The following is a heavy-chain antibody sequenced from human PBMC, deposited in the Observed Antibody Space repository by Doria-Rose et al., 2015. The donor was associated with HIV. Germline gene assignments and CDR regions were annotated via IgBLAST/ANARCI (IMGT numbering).Heavy chain of an antibody. J-gene: IGHJ3*02. CDR2: IYYSGST. CDR3: ARNEYSSSRYAFDI. V-gene: IGHV4-59*01. D-gene: IGHD6-6*01. Sequence: WIGYIYYSGSTNYNPSLKSRVTISVDTSKNQFSLKLSSVTAADTAVYYCARNEYSSSRYAFDIWGQGTMVTVSS.